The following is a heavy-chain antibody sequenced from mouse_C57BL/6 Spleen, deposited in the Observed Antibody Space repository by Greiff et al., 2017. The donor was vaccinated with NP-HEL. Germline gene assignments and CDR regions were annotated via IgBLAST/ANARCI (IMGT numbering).Heavy chain of an antibody. Sequence: QVQLQQPGAELVRPGSSVKLSCKASGYTFTSYWMHWVKQRPIQGLEWIGNIDPSDSETHYNQKFKGKATLTVDKSSSTAYMQLSSLTSEDSAVYSCARRDYYDSSYAMGYWGQGTSVTVSS. CDR1: GYTFTSYW. CDR3: ARRDYYDSSYAMGY. CDR2: IDPSDSET. J-gene: IGHJ4*01. D-gene: IGHD1-1*01. V-gene: IGHV1-52*01.